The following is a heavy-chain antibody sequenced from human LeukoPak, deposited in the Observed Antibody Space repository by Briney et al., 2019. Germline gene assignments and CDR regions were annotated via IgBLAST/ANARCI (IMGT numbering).Heavy chain of an antibody. CDR1: GGTFSSYA. J-gene: IGHJ4*02. CDR2: IIPIFGTA. D-gene: IGHD4-17*01. V-gene: IGHV1-69*13. Sequence: ASVKVSCKASGGTFSSYAISWVRQAPGQGLEWMGGIIPIFGTANYAQKFQGRVTITADESTSTAYMELSSLRSEDTAVYYCARARNTTVTTERPLDYWGQGTLVTVSS. CDR3: ARARNTTVTTERPLDY.